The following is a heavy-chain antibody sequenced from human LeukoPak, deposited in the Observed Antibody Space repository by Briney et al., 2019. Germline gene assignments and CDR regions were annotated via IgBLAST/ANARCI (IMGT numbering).Heavy chain of an antibody. CDR1: GFSFSSYE. CDR2: ISSTSTYI. CDR3: ARDSLRTALYYMDV. Sequence: GGSLRLSCSASGFSFSSYEMNWVRQAPGKGLVWVSSISSTSTYIYYADSLKGRFTISRDNAKNSLYLQMNSLRAADTAVYYCARDSLRTALYYMDVWGKGTTVTVSS. J-gene: IGHJ6*03. V-gene: IGHV3-21*01.